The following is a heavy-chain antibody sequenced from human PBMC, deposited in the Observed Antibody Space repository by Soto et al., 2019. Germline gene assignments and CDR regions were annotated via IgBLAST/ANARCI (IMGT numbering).Heavy chain of an antibody. D-gene: IGHD3-9*01. CDR3: ARGLGLGDC. J-gene: IGHJ4*02. CDR2: FDPEDGGT. Sequence: GASVKVSCKVSGYTLTELSMHWVRQAPGQGLEWMGGFDPEDGGTIYAQKFKGRVTVTRDTSTATVYMDLSTLTSDDTAMYYCARGLGLGDCWGQGTLVTVSS. V-gene: IGHV1-24*01. CDR1: GYTLTELS.